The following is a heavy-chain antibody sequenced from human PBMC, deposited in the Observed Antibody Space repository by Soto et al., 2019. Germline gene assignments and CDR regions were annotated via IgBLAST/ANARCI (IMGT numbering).Heavy chain of an antibody. CDR1: GGSISSYY. D-gene: IGHD3-9*01. CDR3: ARERFYYDILTGSEPSYYFDY. V-gene: IGHV4-4*07. J-gene: IGHJ4*02. CDR2: IYTSGST. Sequence: QVQLQESGPGLVKPSETLSLTCTVSGGSISSYYWSWIRQPAGKGLEWIGRIYTSGSTNYNPSLKSRVTMSVDTSKNQFSLKLSSVTAADTAVYYCARERFYYDILTGSEPSYYFDYWGQGTLVTVSS.